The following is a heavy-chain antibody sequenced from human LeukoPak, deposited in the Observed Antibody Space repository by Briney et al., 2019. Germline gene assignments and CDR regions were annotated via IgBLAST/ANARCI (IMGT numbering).Heavy chain of an antibody. D-gene: IGHD1-7*01. CDR3: ARDAPRTTADY. CDR1: GGSISSSSFY. J-gene: IGHJ4*02. V-gene: IGHV4-39*07. CDR2: IYYSGST. Sequence: SETLSLTCTVSGGSISSSSFYWGWIRQPPGKGLEWIGSIYYSGSTYYNPSLKSRVTISVDTSKNQFSLKLSSVTAADTAVYYCARDAPRTTADYWGQGTLVTVSS.